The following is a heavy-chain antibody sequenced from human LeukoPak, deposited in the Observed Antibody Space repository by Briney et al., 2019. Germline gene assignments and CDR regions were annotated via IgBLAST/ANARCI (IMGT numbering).Heavy chain of an antibody. V-gene: IGHV4-59*01. Sequence: SETLSLTCAVYGGSFSGYYWSWIRQPPGKGLEWIGYIYYSGGTNYNPSLKSRVTISVDTSKNQFSLKLSSVTAADTAVYYCARFYMVASQFDYWGQGTLVTVSS. CDR3: ARFYMVASQFDY. CDR2: IYYSGGT. CDR1: GGSFSGYY. J-gene: IGHJ4*02. D-gene: IGHD5-12*01.